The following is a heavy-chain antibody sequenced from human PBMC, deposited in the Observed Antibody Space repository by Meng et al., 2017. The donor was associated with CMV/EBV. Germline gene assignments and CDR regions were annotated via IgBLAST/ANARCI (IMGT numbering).Heavy chain of an antibody. V-gene: IGHV4-34*01. D-gene: IGHD2-2*01. CDR3: ARDWPPRYCSSTSCYKEDYYYYGMDV. Sequence: ESLKISCAASGFTFSDYYMSWIRQAPGKGLEWVSYISSSGSTYYNPSLKSRVTISVDTSKNQFSLKLSSVTAADTAVYYCARDWPPRYCSSTSCYKEDYYYYGMDVWGQGTTVTVSS. J-gene: IGHJ6*02. CDR2: ISSSGST. CDR1: GFTFSDYY.